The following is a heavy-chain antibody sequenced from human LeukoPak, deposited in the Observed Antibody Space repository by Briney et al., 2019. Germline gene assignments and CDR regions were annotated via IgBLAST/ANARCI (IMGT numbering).Heavy chain of an antibody. J-gene: IGHJ3*02. D-gene: IGHD2-2*02. CDR3: ARDPRCSSTSCYISYAFDI. V-gene: IGHV3-33*01. CDR1: GFTFSSYG. CDR2: IWYGGSNK. Sequence: WGSLRLSCAASGFTFSSYGMHWVRQAPGKGLEWVAVIWYGGSNKYYADSVKGRFTISRDNSKNTLYLQMNSLRAEDTAVYYCARDPRCSSTSCYISYAFDIWGQGTMVTVSS.